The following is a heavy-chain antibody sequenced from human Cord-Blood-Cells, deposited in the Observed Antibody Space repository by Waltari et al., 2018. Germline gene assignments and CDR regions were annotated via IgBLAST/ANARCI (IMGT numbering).Heavy chain of an antibody. CDR2: ISGSGGST. CDR3: AKVDGSRYFDL. J-gene: IGHJ2*01. Sequence: EGQLFESGGGLVQPGGSLSISCAASGFTFSTYAISSVRRAPGKGLEWVSAISGSGGSTYYADSVKGRFTISRDNYKNTLYLQMNSLRAEDTAVYYCAKVDGSRYFDLWGRGTLVTVSS. V-gene: IGHV3-23*01. CDR1: GFTFSTYA. D-gene: IGHD3-10*01.